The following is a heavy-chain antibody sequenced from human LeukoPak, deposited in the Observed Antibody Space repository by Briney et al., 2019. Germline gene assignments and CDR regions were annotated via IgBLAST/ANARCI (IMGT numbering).Heavy chain of an antibody. V-gene: IGHV4-59*01. CDR2: IYYSGST. Sequence: PSETLSLTCTVCGGSISSYYWSWIREPPGKGLECIGYIYYSGSTNYNPSLKSRVTISVDTSKNQSSLKLSSVTAADPAVYYCAAYGDYVANAFDIWGQGTMVTVSS. D-gene: IGHD4-17*01. CDR1: GGSISSYY. CDR3: AAYGDYVANAFDI. J-gene: IGHJ3*02.